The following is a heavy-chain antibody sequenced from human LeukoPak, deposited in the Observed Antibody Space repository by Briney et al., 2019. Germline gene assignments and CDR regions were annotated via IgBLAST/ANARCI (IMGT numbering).Heavy chain of an antibody. V-gene: IGHV1-8*01. CDR3: ARAPRSPRTDCDY. J-gene: IGHJ4*02. CDR1: RSTFTSSE. CDR2: VDPISGDT. Sequence: ASIKDSRMPSRSTFTSSEIKWVRAATGQGLEWMGWVDPISGDTGYAQKFQGRVTMTRDTSISTAYMELSSLRSEDTAVYYCARAPRSPRTDCDYWGQGTLVTVSS.